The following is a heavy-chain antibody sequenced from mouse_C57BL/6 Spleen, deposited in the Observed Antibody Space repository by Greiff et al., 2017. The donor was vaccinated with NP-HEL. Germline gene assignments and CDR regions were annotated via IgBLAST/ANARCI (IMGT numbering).Heavy chain of an antibody. CDR2: IDPSDSYT. Sequence: QVQLQQPGAELVMPGASVKLSCKASGYTFTSYWMHWVKQRPGQGLEWIGEIDPSDSYTNYNQKFKGKSTLTVDKSSSTAYMQLSSLTSEDSAVYYCARRGGYSFDYWGQGTTLTVSS. CDR1: GYTFTSYW. CDR3: ARRGGYSFDY. V-gene: IGHV1-69*01. J-gene: IGHJ2*01.